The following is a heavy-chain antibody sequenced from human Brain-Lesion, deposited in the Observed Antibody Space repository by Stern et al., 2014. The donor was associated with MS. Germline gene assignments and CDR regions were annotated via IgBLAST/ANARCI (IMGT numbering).Heavy chain of an antibody. V-gene: IGHV1-18*04. D-gene: IGHD4-17*01. J-gene: IGHJ5*02. CDR2: ISAYTWNT. Sequence: VQLVQSGGEVKKPGASVKVSCKASGYTFTTYGISWVRQAPGQGLEWMGWISAYTWNTNYAQNFQGRVNMTTDTATSTAYMDLRSLRPDDTAIYYCARRVYGDYAAYQDLWGQGTPVTVSS. CDR3: ARRVYGDYAAYQDL. CDR1: GYTFTTYG.